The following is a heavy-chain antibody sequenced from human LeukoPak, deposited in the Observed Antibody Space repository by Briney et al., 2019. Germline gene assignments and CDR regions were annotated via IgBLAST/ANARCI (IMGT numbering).Heavy chain of an antibody. CDR2: IGGSGETT. CDR1: GFTFSTYG. Sequence: GGSLRLSCAASGFTFSTYGMSWVRQAPGKGLEWVAIIGGSGETTIYGDSVKGRLTISRDNSKNTVYLQMNSLRVEDTAVYYCAKGRPYGDYVSDFDYWGQGTLVTVSS. J-gene: IGHJ4*02. D-gene: IGHD4-17*01. V-gene: IGHV3-23*01. CDR3: AKGRPYGDYVSDFDY.